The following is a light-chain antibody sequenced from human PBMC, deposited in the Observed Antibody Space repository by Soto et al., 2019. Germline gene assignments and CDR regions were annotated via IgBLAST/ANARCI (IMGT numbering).Light chain of an antibody. CDR1: QSVGST. V-gene: IGKV3-15*01. J-gene: IGKJ4*02. Sequence: EILMTQSPATLSVSPGERVILSCRASQSVGSTLAWYQQKPGQAPRLHIRGASPRAPGGPARVSGSGAGTEFTLTSRSLRSEDFAVYYCQQYSTSLTFGGGTTLEIK. CDR3: QQYSTSLT. CDR2: GAS.